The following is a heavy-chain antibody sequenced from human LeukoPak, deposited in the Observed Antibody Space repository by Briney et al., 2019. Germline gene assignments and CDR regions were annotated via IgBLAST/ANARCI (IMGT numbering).Heavy chain of an antibody. CDR1: GGSFSGYY. J-gene: IGHJ6*03. CDR2: INHSGST. CDR3: VKRGGSGSYYYMDV. V-gene: IGHV4-34*01. D-gene: IGHD3-10*01. Sequence: SETLSLTCAVYGGSFSGYYWSWIRQPPGKGLEWIGEINHSGSTNYNPSLKSRVTISVDTSKNQFSLKLSSETAADTAVYYCVKRGGSGSYYYMDVWGKGTTVTVSS.